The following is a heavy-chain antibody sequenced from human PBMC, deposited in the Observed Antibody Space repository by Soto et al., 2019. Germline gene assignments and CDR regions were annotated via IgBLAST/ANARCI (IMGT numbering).Heavy chain of an antibody. J-gene: IGHJ6*02. CDR1: GYIFTNYY. CDR3: ARRASGRQYYYAMDV. D-gene: IGHD3-10*01. CDR2: IYPGDSDT. Sequence: PGESLKISCSGAGYIFTNYYIAWGRQVPGKGLEWMGTIYPGDSDTIYSPSFQGQVTISADQSISTAYLQWSSLKASDTALYYCARRASGRQYYYAMDVWGQGTTVTVSS. V-gene: IGHV5-51*01.